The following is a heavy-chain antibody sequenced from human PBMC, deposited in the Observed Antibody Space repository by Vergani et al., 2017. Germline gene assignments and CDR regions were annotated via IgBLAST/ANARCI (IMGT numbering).Heavy chain of an antibody. V-gene: IGHV4-38-2*01. Sequence: QVQLQESGPGLVKPSETLSLTCAVSGFSIDNGYYWDWIRQPPGKGLEWIGSIYRTGRTHFNPSLKSRVTISLDTSNNHFSLKLNSLTSADTAVYYCAGRSGIVYDIFSGTQYFFDFWGQGTLVTVSS. CDR3: AGRSGIVYDIFSGTQYFFDF. CDR2: IYRTGRT. D-gene: IGHD3-9*01. CDR1: GFSIDNGYY. J-gene: IGHJ4*02.